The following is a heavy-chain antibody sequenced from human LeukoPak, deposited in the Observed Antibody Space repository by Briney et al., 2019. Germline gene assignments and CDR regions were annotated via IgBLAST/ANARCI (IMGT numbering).Heavy chain of an antibody. V-gene: IGHV3-11*04. J-gene: IGHJ3*02. Sequence: PGGSLRLSCAASGFTFSDYYMSWIRQAPGKGLEWVSYISSSGSTIYYADSVKGRFTISRDNAKNSLYLQMNSLRAEDTAVYYCARGNLARRIVHRYSEDAFDIWGQGTMVTVSS. CDR2: ISSSGSTI. D-gene: IGHD2-15*01. CDR3: ARGNLARRIVHRYSEDAFDI. CDR1: GFTFSDYY.